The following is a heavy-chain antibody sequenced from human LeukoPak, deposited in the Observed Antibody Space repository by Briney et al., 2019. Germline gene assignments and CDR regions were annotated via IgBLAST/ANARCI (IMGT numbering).Heavy chain of an antibody. V-gene: IGHV1-18*01. CDR3: ARDHVHNWNDAEPFDP. CDR2: ISAYNGNT. D-gene: IGHD1-20*01. CDR1: GYTFTAYG. J-gene: IGHJ5*02. Sequence: ASVKVSCKASGYTFTAYGTGWGRQTPGQRLECMGWISAYNGNTHYAQKLQGRATMTTDMSTSTAYMQLRSLTSDDTARYYCARDHVHNWNDAEPFDPWGQGTLVTVSS.